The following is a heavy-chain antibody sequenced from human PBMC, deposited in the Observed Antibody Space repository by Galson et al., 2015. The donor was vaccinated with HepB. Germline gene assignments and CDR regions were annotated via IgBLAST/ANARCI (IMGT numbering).Heavy chain of an antibody. CDR3: AREVRYYGSGSYYSAFDI. CDR2: ISYDGSNK. J-gene: IGHJ3*02. D-gene: IGHD3-10*01. CDR1: GFTFSSYA. V-gene: IGHV3-30*04. Sequence: SLRLSCAASGFTFSSYAMHWVRQAPGKGLEWVAVISYDGSNKYYADSVKGRFTISRDNSKNTLYLQMNSLRAEDTAVYYCAREVRYYGSGSYYSAFDIWGQGTMVTVSS.